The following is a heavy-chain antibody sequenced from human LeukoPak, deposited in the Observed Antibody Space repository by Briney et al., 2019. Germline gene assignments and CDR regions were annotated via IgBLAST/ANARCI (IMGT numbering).Heavy chain of an antibody. J-gene: IGHJ4*02. D-gene: IGHD6-19*01. CDR1: GGSVSDYY. CDR2: INHSGST. CDR3: AGRIAVAGMVDY. Sequence: SETLSLTCTISGGSVSDYYWSWIRQPPGKGLEWIGEINHSGSTNYNPSLKSRVTISVDTSKNQFSLKLSSVTAADTAVYYCAGRIAVAGMVDYWGQGTLVTVSS. V-gene: IGHV4-34*01.